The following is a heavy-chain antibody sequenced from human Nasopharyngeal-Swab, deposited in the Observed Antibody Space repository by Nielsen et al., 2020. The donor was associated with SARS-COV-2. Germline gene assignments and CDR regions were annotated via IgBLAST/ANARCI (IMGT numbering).Heavy chain of an antibody. CDR1: GFTFSSYG. Sequence: GESLKISCAASGFTFSSYGMHWVRQAPGKGLEWVAVIWYDGRNKYYADSVKGRFTISRDNSKNTLYLQMNSLRAEDTAVYYCARDRVVPAVPDYWGQGTLVTVSS. CDR3: ARDRVVPAVPDY. CDR2: IWYDGRNK. J-gene: IGHJ4*02. D-gene: IGHD2-2*01. V-gene: IGHV3-33*01.